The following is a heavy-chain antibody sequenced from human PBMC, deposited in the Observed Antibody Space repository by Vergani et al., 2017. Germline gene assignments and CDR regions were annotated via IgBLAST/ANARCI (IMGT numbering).Heavy chain of an antibody. J-gene: IGHJ6*02. CDR1: GGTFSSYA. V-gene: IGHV1-69*01. Sequence: QVQLVQSGAEVKKPGSSVKVSCKASGGTFSSYAISWVRQAPGQGLEWMGGIIPIFGTANYAQKFQGRVTIPADESTSTAYMELSSLGSEDTAVYYSGSREIAILGVVMIKVYYYYGVDVWGQGTTVTVSS. D-gene: IGHD3-3*01. CDR2: IIPIFGTA. CDR3: GSREIAILGVVMIKVYYYYGVDV.